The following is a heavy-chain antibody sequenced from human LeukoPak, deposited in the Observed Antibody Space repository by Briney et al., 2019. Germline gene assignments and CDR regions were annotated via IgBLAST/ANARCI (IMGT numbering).Heavy chain of an antibody. CDR3: ARGPVITFGGVIARAGSFDY. CDR1: GFTFSSYE. J-gene: IGHJ4*02. D-gene: IGHD3-16*02. CDR2: ISSSGSTI. V-gene: IGHV3-48*03. Sequence: PGGSLRLSCAASGFTFSSYEMNWVRQAPGKGLEWVSYISSSGSTIYYADSVKGRFTISRDNAKNSLYLQMNSLRAEDTAVYYCARGPVITFGGVIARAGSFDYWGQGTLVTVSS.